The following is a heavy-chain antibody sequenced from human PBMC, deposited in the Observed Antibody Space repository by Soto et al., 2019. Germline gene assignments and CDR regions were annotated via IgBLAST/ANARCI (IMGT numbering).Heavy chain of an antibody. CDR2: ISYDGSNK. J-gene: IGHJ4*02. V-gene: IGHV3-30*03. CDR1: GFTFSSYG. CDR3: ALLGSEYCDFWSGYSGPFDY. D-gene: IGHD3-3*01. Sequence: PGGSLRLSCAASGFTFSSYGMHWVRQAPGKGLEWVAVISYDGSNKYYADSVKGRFTISRDNSKNTLYLQMNSLRAEDTAVYYCALLGSEYCDFWSGYSGPFDYWGQGTLVTVSS.